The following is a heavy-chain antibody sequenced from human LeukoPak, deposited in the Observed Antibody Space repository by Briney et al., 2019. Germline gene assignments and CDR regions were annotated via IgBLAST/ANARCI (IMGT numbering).Heavy chain of an antibody. Sequence: SETLSLTCTVSGGSISSSSYYWGWIRQPPGKGLEWIGSIYYSGSTYYNPSLKSRVTISVDTSKNQFSLKLSSVTAADTAVYYCAREPKNPPSSWSSQTTKKTPFDPWGQGTLVTVSS. CDR2: IYYSGST. V-gene: IGHV4-39*07. CDR3: AREPKNPPSSWSSQTTKKTPFDP. CDR1: GGSISSSSYY. J-gene: IGHJ5*02. D-gene: IGHD6-13*01.